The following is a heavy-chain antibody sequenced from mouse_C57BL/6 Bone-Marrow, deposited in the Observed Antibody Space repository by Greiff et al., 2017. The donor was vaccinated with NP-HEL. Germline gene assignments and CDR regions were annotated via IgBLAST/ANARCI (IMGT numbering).Heavy chain of an antibody. CDR2: INPSNGGT. D-gene: IGHD1-1*01. CDR3: ARGVITTVVEGYFDV. J-gene: IGHJ1*01. CDR1: GYTFTSYW. Sequence: QVHVKQPGTELVKPGASVKLSCKASGYTFTSYWMHWVKQRPGQGLEWIGNINPSNGGTNYNEKFKSKATLTVDKSSSTAYMQLSSLTSEDSAVYYCARGVITTVVEGYFDVWGAGTTVTVSS. V-gene: IGHV1-53*01.